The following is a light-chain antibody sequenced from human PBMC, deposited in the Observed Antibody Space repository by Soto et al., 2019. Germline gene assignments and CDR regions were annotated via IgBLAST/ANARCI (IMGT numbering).Light chain of an antibody. Sequence: QSALTQPASVSGSPGQSIAISCTGTSSDVGGYDYVSWYQQQPDKAPKLMIYEVTKRPSGVSNRFSGSKSGNTASLTISGLQAEDEADYYCSSRTSGSTRVFGTGTKFTVL. V-gene: IGLV2-14*01. J-gene: IGLJ1*01. CDR2: EVT. CDR3: SSRTSGSTRV. CDR1: SSDVGGYDY.